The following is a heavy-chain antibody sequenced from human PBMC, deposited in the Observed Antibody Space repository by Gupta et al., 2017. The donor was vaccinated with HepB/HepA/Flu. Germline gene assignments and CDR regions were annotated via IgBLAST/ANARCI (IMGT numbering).Heavy chain of an antibody. V-gene: IGHV3-15*01. CDR1: GFTFSNAL. Sequence: EVQLVESGGGLVKPGGSLRLSCAASGFTFSNALRIWVRQAPGKGLEWVGRIRSKAEGETTDYAESVKGRFTISRDDSKHTLYLQMNSLKSEDTARYSCTTNAGSYGVDVWGKGTSVTVSS. CDR3: TTNAGSYGVDV. CDR2: IRSKAEGETT. D-gene: IGHD1-26*01. J-gene: IGHJ6*04.